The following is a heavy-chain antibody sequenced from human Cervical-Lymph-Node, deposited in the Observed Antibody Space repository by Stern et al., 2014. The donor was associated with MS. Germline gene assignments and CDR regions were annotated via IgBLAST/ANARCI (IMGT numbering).Heavy chain of an antibody. CDR1: GGSISSGSYY. CDR3: ARDCRLRYFDNYGMDV. CDR2: IYTSGST. V-gene: IGHV4-61*02. D-gene: IGHD3-9*01. Sequence: QLQLQESGPGLVKPSQTLSLTCTVSGGSISSGSYYWSWIRQPAGKGLEWIVRIYTSGSTNYNPSLKSRVTISVDTSKNRFSLKLSSVTAADTAVYYCARDCRLRYFDNYGMDVWGQGTTVTVSS. J-gene: IGHJ6*02.